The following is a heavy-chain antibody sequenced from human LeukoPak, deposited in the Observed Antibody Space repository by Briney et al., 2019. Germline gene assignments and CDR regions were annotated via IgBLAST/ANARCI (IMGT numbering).Heavy chain of an antibody. CDR1: GYTFTSYG. V-gene: IGHV1-18*01. CDR2: ISAYNGNT. J-gene: IGHJ5*02. Sequence: GASVKVSCKASGYTFTSYGISWVRQAPGQGLEWMGWISAYNGNTNYAQKLQGRVTMTTDTSTSTAYMELRSLRSDDTAVYYCARVLPPDIVVVPAAEGWFDPWGQGTLVTVFS. D-gene: IGHD2-2*01. CDR3: ARVLPPDIVVVPAAEGWFDP.